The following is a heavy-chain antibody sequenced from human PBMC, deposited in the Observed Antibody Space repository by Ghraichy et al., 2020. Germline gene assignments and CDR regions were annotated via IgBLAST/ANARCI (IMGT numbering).Heavy chain of an antibody. J-gene: IGHJ4*02. CDR1: GDSVSRNIAT. Sequence: SQTLSLTCAISGDSVSRNIATWNWIRQSPSRGLEWLGRTYYRSKWYTEYVPSVRSRIVINADTSRNRFSLQLSSMTPEDTAVYYCARNLHGSMFDYWGQGLLVTVSS. CDR3: ARNLHGSMFDY. V-gene: IGHV6-1*01. CDR2: TYYRSKWYT.